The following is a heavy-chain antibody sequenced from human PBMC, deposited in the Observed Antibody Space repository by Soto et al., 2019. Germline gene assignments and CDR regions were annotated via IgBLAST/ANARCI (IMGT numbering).Heavy chain of an antibody. CDR1: GFTLSTFA. V-gene: IGHV3-30-3*02. Sequence: GSLRLSCAVSGFTLSTFAMHWVRQAPGKGLEWVATTSYDGLNTFYGESVRGRFSISRDTSKNTLFLQMNSLKTEDTAVYYCAKSSSGLRDYFDSWGRGTLVTVSS. CDR2: TSYDGLNT. CDR3: AKSSSGLRDYFDS. J-gene: IGHJ4*02. D-gene: IGHD3-10*01.